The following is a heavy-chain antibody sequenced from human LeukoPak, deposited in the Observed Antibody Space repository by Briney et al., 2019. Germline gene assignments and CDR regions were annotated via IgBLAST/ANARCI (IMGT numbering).Heavy chain of an antibody. J-gene: IGHJ4*02. Sequence: GRSLRLSCAASGFTFSGYEVNWVRLAPGKGLEWVSYISSSGSTIYYADSVKGRFTISRDNAKNSLYLQMNSLRAEDTAVYYCATGNVGAPFDYWGQATLVTVSS. CDR2: ISSSGSTI. CDR3: ATGNVGAPFDY. CDR1: GFTFSGYE. V-gene: IGHV3-48*03. D-gene: IGHD1-26*01.